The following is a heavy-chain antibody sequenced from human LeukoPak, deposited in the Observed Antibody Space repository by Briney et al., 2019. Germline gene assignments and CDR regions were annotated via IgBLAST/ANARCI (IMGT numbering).Heavy chain of an antibody. CDR1: GYSISSGYY. Sequence: SETLSLTCTVSGYSISSGYYWGWIRPPPGKGLEWIGSIYHSGSTYYNPSLKSRVTISVDTSKNQFSLKLNSVTAADTVIYYCASNTGTYSDYFDYWGQGTLVTVSS. J-gene: IGHJ4*02. CDR2: IYHSGST. CDR3: ASNTGTYSDYFDY. D-gene: IGHD1-26*01. V-gene: IGHV4-38-2*02.